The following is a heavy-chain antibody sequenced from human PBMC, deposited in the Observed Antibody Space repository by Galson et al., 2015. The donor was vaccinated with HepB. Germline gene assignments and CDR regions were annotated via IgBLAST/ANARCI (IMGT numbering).Heavy chain of an antibody. J-gene: IGHJ6*02. CDR1: GFTFGSYW. V-gene: IGHV3-74*01. Sequence: SLRLSCAASGFTFGSYWMHWVRQAPGKGLVWVSRVNSDGSSTNYADSVRGRFTISRDNAKNTLYLQMNSLRAEDTAVYYCARDSLYESSGYQYIVMDVWGQGTTVTVSS. CDR2: VNSDGSST. CDR3: ARDSLYESSGYQYIVMDV. D-gene: IGHD3-22*01.